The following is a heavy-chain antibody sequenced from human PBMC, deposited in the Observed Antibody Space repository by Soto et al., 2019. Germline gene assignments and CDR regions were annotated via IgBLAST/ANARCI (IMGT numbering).Heavy chain of an antibody. V-gene: IGHV3-30-3*01. D-gene: IGHD3-10*01. J-gene: IGHJ4*02. CDR2: ISFDGSNK. Sequence: QVQLVESGGGVVQPGRSLRLSCAASGFTFSSYAMHWVRQAPGKGLEWVAAISFDGSNKYYADSVKDRFTVSRDNSKNTLYVQMSSLRSEDTAVYYCGKDRRFGNNYKLGFDYWGQGTLVTVSS. CDR1: GFTFSSYA. CDR3: GKDRRFGNNYKLGFDY.